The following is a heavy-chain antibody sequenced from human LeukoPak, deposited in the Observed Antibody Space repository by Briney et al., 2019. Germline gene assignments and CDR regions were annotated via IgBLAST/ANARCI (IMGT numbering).Heavy chain of an antibody. Sequence: PSETLSLTCTVSGGSLSSYYWSWIRQPPGKGLEWIGYIYYSGSTNYNPSLKSRVTISVDTSKNQFSLKLSSVTAADTAVYYCARAGYSSGWYVDYWGQGTLVTVSS. CDR3: ARAGYSSGWYVDY. CDR1: GGSLSSYY. D-gene: IGHD6-19*01. J-gene: IGHJ4*02. V-gene: IGHV4-59*01. CDR2: IYYSGST.